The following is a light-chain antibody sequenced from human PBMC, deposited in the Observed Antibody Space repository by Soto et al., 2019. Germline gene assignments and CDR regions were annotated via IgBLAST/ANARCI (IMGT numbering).Light chain of an antibody. CDR1: QSLLHSNGYNY. V-gene: IGKV2-28*01. CDR3: MQALQTPA. J-gene: IGKJ2*01. CDR2: LGA. Sequence: DIVMTQSPLSLPVTPGEPASISCRSSQSLLHSNGYNYLDWYLQKQGQSPQLLIYLGANLASGVPDRFSGSGSGTDFTLKISRVEAEDVGVYYCMQALQTPAFGQGTKLEIK.